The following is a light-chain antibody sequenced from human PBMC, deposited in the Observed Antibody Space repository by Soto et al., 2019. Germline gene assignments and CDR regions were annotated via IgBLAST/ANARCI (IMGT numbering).Light chain of an antibody. J-gene: IGLJ1*01. CDR2: DAT. CDR3: SSYTSTSTYV. V-gene: IGLV2-14*03. CDR1: SSDFGGYTY. Sequence: ALTQPASVSGSPGQSITISCTGTSSDFGGYTYVSWYQQHPGKAPKLMIFDATSRPSGVSNRFSGSKSDNTASLTIAGLQAEDEADYYCSSYTSTSTYVFGTGTKLTVL.